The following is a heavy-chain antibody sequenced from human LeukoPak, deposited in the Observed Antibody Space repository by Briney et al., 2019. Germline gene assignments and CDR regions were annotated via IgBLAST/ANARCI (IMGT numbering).Heavy chain of an antibody. CDR1: GFTFSSYS. CDR3: ARDRLYGDYHYYFDY. J-gene: IGHJ4*02. V-gene: IGHV3-21*01. CDR2: ISSSSSYI. D-gene: IGHD4-17*01. Sequence: GGSLRLSCAASGFTFSSYSMNWVRQAPGEGLEWVSSISSSSSYIYYADSVKGRFTISRDNAKNSLYLQMNSLRAEDTAVYYCARDRLYGDYHYYFDYWGQGTLVTVSS.